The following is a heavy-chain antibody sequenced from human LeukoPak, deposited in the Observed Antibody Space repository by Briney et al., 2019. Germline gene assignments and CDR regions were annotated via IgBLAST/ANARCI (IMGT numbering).Heavy chain of an antibody. CDR3: AKDLDHDSDSSFS. V-gene: IGHV3-30*18. J-gene: IGHJ5*02. CDR1: GFTFSSYG. D-gene: IGHD6-13*01. Sequence: GGSLRLSCAASGFTFSSYGMHWVRQAPGKGLEWVAVISYDGSNKYYADSVKGRFTISRDNSKNTLYLQMNSLRAEDTAVYYCAKDLDHDSDSSFSWGQGTLVTVSS. CDR2: ISYDGSNK.